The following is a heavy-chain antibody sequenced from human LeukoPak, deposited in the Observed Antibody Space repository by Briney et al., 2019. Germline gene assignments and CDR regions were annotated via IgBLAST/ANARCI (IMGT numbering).Heavy chain of an antibody. D-gene: IGHD4-17*01. CDR2: IYYSGST. Sequence: SETLSLTCTVSGGSISSSSYYWGWIRQPPGKGLEWIGSIYYSGSTYYNPSLKSRVTISVDTSKNQFSLKLSSVTAADTAVYYCARHPDETTVTTAVFDYWGQGTLVTVSS. J-gene: IGHJ4*02. CDR3: ARHPDETTVTTAVFDY. V-gene: IGHV4-39*01. CDR1: GGSISSSSYY.